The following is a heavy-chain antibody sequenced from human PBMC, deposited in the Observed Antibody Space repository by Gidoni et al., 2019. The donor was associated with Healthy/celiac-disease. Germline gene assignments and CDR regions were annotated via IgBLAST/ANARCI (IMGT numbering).Heavy chain of an antibody. J-gene: IGHJ2*01. CDR2: SDWDDVK. CDR1: GFSLSTSGLC. Sequence: HVTLRASVPSLVKPTQTLTLTCPFSGFSLSTSGLCVSWIRQPPGKALVWLSRSDWDDVKYYSTSLTTRLNISKDTSKNQVVLTMTNMDPVYTATYYCERSSTGDQESWYFDIWGRGTLVTVSS. D-gene: IGHD7-27*01. CDR3: ERSSTGDQESWYFDI. V-gene: IGHV2-70*15.